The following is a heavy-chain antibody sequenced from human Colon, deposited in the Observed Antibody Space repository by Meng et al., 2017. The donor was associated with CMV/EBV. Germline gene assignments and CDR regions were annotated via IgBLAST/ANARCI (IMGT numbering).Heavy chain of an antibody. D-gene: IGHD2-2*02. CDR2: MNPNSGNT. CDR3: ARVPAAIGPLSYQHLNYGMDV. Sequence: ASVKVSCKASGYTFTSYDINWVRQATGQGLEWMGWMNPNSGNTGYAQKFRGRVTMTRNTSISTAYMELSSLRSEDTAVYYCARVPAAIGPLSYQHLNYGMDVWGQGTTVTVSS. J-gene: IGHJ6*02. V-gene: IGHV1-8*01. CDR1: GYTFTSYD.